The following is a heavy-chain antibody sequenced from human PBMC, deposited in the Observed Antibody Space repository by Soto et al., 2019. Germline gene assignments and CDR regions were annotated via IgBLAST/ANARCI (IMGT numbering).Heavy chain of an antibody. CDR3: ARTSRIAIFGVVTEFDP. CDR1: GDSIGGSNFY. CDR2: IFYSGNT. Sequence: SETLSLTCTVTGDSIGGSNFYWGWLRQPPGKGLERIGSIFYSGNTYYNKSLKSRVIMSVDTSKKQLSLRLNSVTAADTAVYYCARTSRIAIFGVVTEFDPWGPGTLVTVSS. V-gene: IGHV4-39*01. J-gene: IGHJ5*02. D-gene: IGHD3-3*01.